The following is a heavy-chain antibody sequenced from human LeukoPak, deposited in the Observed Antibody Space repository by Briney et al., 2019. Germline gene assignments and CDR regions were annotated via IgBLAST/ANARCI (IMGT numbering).Heavy chain of an antibody. Sequence: GGSLRLSCAASGFTFSSYAMHWVRQAPGKGLEWVAIISYDGNDKYYTDSVKGRFTISRDKSKNTLYLQMNSLRAEDTAVYYCARDRDTAMGLWGQGTLVTVSS. CDR1: GFTFSSYA. D-gene: IGHD5-18*01. CDR2: ISYDGNDK. CDR3: ARDRDTAMGL. J-gene: IGHJ4*02. V-gene: IGHV3-30-3*01.